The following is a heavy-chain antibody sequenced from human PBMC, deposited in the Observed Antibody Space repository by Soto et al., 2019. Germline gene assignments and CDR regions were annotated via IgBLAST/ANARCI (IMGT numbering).Heavy chain of an antibody. Sequence: SVKVSCKASGGTFSSYAISWVRQAPGQGLEWMGGIIPIFGTANYAQKFQGRVTITADESTSTAYMELSSLRSEDTAVYYCARDHDPGSGSYSDYWGQGTLVTVSS. V-gene: IGHV1-69*13. CDR1: GGTFSSYA. CDR3: ARDHDPGSGSYSDY. D-gene: IGHD3-10*01. CDR2: IIPIFGTA. J-gene: IGHJ4*02.